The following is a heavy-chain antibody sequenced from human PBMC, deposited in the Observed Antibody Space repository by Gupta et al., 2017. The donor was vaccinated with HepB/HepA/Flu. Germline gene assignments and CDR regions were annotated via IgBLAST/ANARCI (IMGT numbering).Heavy chain of an antibody. Sequence: QLQLQESGPGLVKPSETLSLTCTVSGGSISSNNYRWAWIRQPPGKDLEWIGTISYTGSTYYIPSLKSRLTISVDTSKNQFSLKLTSVXAXDTAVYXCTRTELGISIDYWGQGILVTVSS. CDR1: GGSISSNNYR. V-gene: IGHV4-39*01. J-gene: IGHJ4*02. CDR2: ISYTGST. D-gene: IGHD3-3*02. CDR3: TRTELGISIDY.